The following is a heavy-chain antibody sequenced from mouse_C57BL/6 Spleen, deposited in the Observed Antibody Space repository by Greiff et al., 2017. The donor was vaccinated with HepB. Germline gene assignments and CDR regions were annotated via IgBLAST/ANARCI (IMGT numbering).Heavy chain of an antibody. D-gene: IGHD1-1*01. V-gene: IGHV5-17*01. CDR2: ISSGSSTI. Sequence: EVQVVESGGGLVKPGGSLKLSCAASGFTFSDYGMHWVRQAPEKGLEWVAYISSGSSTIYYADTVKGRFTISRDNAKNTLFLQMTSLWSEDTAMYYCARQDYSWFAYWGQGTLVTVSA. CDR1: GFTFSDYG. CDR3: ARQDYSWFAY. J-gene: IGHJ3*01.